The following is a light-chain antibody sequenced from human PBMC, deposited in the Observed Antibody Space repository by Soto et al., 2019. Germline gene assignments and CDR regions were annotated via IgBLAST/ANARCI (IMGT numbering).Light chain of an antibody. J-gene: IGKJ5*01. Sequence: VVLTQSPATLSMSPGEAVTLSCRASQIVSNPYLAWYQQRPGQVPRLVVSSPSKRATGIPERFSGGGSGTDFTLTITSLEPEDFAVYYCHQYERLPVTFGQGTRL. CDR3: HQYERLPVT. V-gene: IGKV3-20*01. CDR2: SPS. CDR1: QIVSNPY.